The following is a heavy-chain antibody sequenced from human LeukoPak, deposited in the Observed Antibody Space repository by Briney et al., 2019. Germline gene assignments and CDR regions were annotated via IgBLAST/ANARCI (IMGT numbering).Heavy chain of an antibody. Sequence: SETLSLTCSVSGASITTTNFWWTWIRQSPGRGLEWIGYIYYSGNTKYNPSLNSRVTISVDTSKNQLSLKLNSVTAADTAVYYCARSPRYYYDGDGYYNPTFDYWGQGTLVTVSS. D-gene: IGHD3-22*01. V-gene: IGHV4-61*01. J-gene: IGHJ4*02. CDR3: ARSPRYYYDGDGYYNPTFDY. CDR1: GASITTTNFW. CDR2: IYYSGNT.